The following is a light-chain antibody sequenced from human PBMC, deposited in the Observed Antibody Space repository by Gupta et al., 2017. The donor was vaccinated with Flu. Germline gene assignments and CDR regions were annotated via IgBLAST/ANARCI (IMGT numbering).Light chain of an antibody. Sequence: DIHMTQSRSSLSAYVGDTVTINCRASEGIVNWLAWYQQKPGKGPKLLIYKASALQDGVPSRFSGSVSGTEFTLTISSLQPDDFATYSCQQDHFYPYTFGRGTKLE. CDR3: QQDHFYPYT. J-gene: IGKJ2*01. V-gene: IGKV1-5*03. CDR2: KAS. CDR1: EGIVNW.